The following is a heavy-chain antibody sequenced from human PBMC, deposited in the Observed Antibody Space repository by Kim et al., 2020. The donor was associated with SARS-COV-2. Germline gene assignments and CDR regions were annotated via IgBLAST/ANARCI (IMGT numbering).Heavy chain of an antibody. CDR1: GFTFNRYW. D-gene: IGHD2-2*01. Sequence: GGSLRLSCAASGFTFNRYWMSWIRQTPGKGLERVAIIKEDGSEEYYVDSVKGRFSISRDNAKNSVFLQMDRLRAEDTAMYYCARFIVTVPGSSDHFDYWGQGTLATVSS. J-gene: IGHJ4*02. V-gene: IGHV3-7*01. CDR2: IKEDGSEE. CDR3: ARFIVTVPGSSDHFDY.